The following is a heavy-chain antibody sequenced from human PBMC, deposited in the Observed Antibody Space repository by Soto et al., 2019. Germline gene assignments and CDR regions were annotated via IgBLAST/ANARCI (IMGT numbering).Heavy chain of an antibody. Sequence: PSATLSLTCAVSGGSISSSNWWSWVRQPPGKGLEWIGEIYHSGSTNYNPSLKSRVTISVDKSKNQFSLKLSSVTAADTAVYYCARAPRIAVAGAFDPWGQGTLVTVSS. V-gene: IGHV4-4*02. CDR3: ARAPRIAVAGAFDP. J-gene: IGHJ5*02. CDR2: IYHSGST. CDR1: GGSISSSNW. D-gene: IGHD6-19*01.